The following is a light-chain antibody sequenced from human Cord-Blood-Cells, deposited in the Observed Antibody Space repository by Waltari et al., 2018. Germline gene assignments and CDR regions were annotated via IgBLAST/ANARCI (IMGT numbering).Light chain of an antibody. CDR1: SSDVGGYNY. J-gene: IGLJ2*01. CDR3: SSYTSSSTVV. Sequence: QSALTQSASVSGSPGQSITISCTGTSSDVGGYNYVSWYQQHPGKAPKLMIYDVSKRPSRVSNRFSGSKSGNTASLTISGLQAEDDADYYCSSYTSSSTVVFGGGTKLTVL. CDR2: DVS. V-gene: IGLV2-14*01.